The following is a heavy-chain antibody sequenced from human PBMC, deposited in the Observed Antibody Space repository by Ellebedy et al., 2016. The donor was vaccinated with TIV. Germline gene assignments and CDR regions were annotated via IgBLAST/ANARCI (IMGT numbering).Heavy chain of an antibody. CDR1: GVTFSSYA. J-gene: IGHJ3*02. D-gene: IGHD6-19*01. Sequence: PGGSLRLSCAASGVTFSSYAINWVRQAPGKGLEWVSGISGSGAKTYFAESVKGRFTISRDNSKNTLYLQLNGLRAEDTAVYYCAKGTRAVAGDDTFDIWGQGTLVTVSS. CDR2: ISGSGAKT. V-gene: IGHV3-23*01. CDR3: AKGTRAVAGDDTFDI.